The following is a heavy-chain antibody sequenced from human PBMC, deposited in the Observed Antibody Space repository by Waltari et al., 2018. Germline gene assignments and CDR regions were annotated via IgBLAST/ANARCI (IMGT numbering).Heavy chain of an antibody. CDR3: ARLGGIAVAAAIDY. D-gene: IGHD6-19*01. CDR2: IYYSGST. Sequence: QLQLQESGPGLVKPSETLSLTCTVSGGSISSSSYYWGWIRQPPGKGLEWIGSIYYSGSTYYNPSLKSRVTISVDTSKNQFSLKLSSVTAADTAVYYCARLGGIAVAAAIDYWGQGTLVTVSS. J-gene: IGHJ4*02. V-gene: IGHV4-39*01. CDR1: GGSISSSSYY.